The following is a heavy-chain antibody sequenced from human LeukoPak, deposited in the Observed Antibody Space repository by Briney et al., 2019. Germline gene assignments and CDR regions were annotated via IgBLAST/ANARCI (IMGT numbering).Heavy chain of an antibody. CDR3: ARTNYDYVWGSYRAQLFDY. J-gene: IGHJ4*02. Sequence: GGSLRLSCAASGFNFSSYGMHWVRQTPGKGLEWLTFMRYDGSYKTYVDSVKGRFTISRDNSKNTVYLQMNSLKTEDTAVYYCARTNYDYVWGSYRAQLFDYWGQGTLVTVSS. CDR2: MRYDGSYK. V-gene: IGHV3-30*02. D-gene: IGHD3-16*02. CDR1: GFNFSSYG.